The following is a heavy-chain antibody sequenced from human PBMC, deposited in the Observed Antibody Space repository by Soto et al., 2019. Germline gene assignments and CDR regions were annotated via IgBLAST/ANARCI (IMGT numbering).Heavy chain of an antibody. J-gene: IGHJ3*02. CDR3: ARSAAVIVGYAFET. CDR1: GFTVSRTY. D-gene: IGHD6-25*01. Sequence: EVQVMASGGDLVQPGGSLRLSCEAAGFTVSRTYMSWVRPAPGKGLECVSVVYTNGNTYFADSVKGRITVSRDNSRNTLYLQMSSLRVEDTAVYFCARSAAVIVGYAFETWGPGTMVTVSS. V-gene: IGHV3-66*01. CDR2: VYTNGNT.